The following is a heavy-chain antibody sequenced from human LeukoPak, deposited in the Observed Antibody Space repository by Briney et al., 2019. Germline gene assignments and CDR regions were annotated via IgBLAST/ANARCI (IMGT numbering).Heavy chain of an antibody. J-gene: IGHJ4*02. D-gene: IGHD4-11*01. CDR2: IYHSGST. CDR1: GYSISSGYY. CDR3: ASIRTVTYFDY. V-gene: IGHV4-38-2*02. Sequence: KPSETLSLTCTVSGYSISSGYYWGWIRQPPGKGLEWIGSIYHSGSTYYNPSLKSRVTISVDTSKNQFSLKLSSVTAADTAVYYCASIRTVTYFDYWGQGTLVTVSS.